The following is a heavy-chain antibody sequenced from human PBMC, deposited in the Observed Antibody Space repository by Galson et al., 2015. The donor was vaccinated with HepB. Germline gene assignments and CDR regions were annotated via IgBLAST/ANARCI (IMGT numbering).Heavy chain of an antibody. CDR2: INPSSVST. J-gene: IGHJ6*02. D-gene: IGHD3-10*01. V-gene: IGHV1-46*01. CDR1: GYTFTSYY. CDR3: ARGMVSGTYYYYGMDV. Sequence: SVKVSCKASGYTFTSYYIHWVRQAPGQGLEWMGIINPSSVSTNYAQKFQGRVTMTRDTSTSTVYMELSSLRSEDTAVYYCARGMVSGTYYYYGMDVWDQGTTVTVSS.